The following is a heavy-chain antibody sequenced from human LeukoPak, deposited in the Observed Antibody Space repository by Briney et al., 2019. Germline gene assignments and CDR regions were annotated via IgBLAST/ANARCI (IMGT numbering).Heavy chain of an antibody. Sequence: GGSLRLSCAASGFTFSSYGMHWVRQAPGKGLEWVAVISYDGSNKYYADSVKGRFTISRDNSKNTLYLQMNSPRAEDTAVYYCAKDRNVWGNGAFDIWGQGTMVTVSS. J-gene: IGHJ3*02. D-gene: IGHD3-16*01. CDR2: ISYDGSNK. V-gene: IGHV3-30*18. CDR3: AKDRNVWGNGAFDI. CDR1: GFTFSSYG.